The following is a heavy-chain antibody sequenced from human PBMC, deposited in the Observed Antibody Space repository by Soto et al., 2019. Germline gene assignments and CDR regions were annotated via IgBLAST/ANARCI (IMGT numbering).Heavy chain of an antibody. J-gene: IGHJ4*02. V-gene: IGHV3-33*01. Sequence: QVQLVESGGGVVQPGRSLRLSCAASGFTFSSYGMHWVRQAPGKGLEWVAVIWYDGSNKYYADSVKGRFTISRDNSKNTLYVQMNSLRAEDTAVYYCARDTGYSYGSLLDYWGQGTLVTVSS. D-gene: IGHD5-18*01. CDR3: ARDTGYSYGSLLDY. CDR2: IWYDGSNK. CDR1: GFTFSSYG.